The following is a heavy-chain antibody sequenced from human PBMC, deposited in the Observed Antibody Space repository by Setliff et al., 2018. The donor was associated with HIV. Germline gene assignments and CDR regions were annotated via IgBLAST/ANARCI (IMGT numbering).Heavy chain of an antibody. CDR1: GYSFTTYW. Sequence: PGAYLKISCKGSGYSFTTYWMGSGRQMPGKGLEWREIIYPGDSDTRYSPSFQSQVTISSDKSIPTAYLQWSSLKASDTAMYYCASLPPRMMREYYFDYWGQGTLVTVSS. CDR2: IYPGDSDT. V-gene: IGHV5-51*01. CDR3: ASLPPRMMREYYFDY. J-gene: IGHJ4*02. D-gene: IGHD3-16*01.